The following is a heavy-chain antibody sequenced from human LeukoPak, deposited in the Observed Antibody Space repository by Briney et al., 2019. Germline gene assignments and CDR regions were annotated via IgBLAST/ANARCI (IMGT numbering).Heavy chain of an antibody. D-gene: IGHD6-13*01. CDR3: ASPEYIAAAATRFAFDI. CDR2: IIPIFGTA. Sequence: GASVKVSCKASGGTFSSYAISWVRQALGQGLEWMGGIIPIFGTANYAQKFQGRVTITADKSTSTAYMELSNLRSEDTAVYYCASPEYIAAAATRFAFDIWGQGTMVTVSS. J-gene: IGHJ3*02. V-gene: IGHV1-69*06. CDR1: GGTFSSYA.